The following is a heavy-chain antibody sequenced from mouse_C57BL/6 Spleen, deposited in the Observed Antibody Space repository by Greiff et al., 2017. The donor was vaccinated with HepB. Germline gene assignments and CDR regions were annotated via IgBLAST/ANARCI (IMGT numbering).Heavy chain of an antibody. V-gene: IGHV1-15*01. D-gene: IGHD2-4*01. CDR1: GYTFTDYE. J-gene: IGHJ2*01. CDR3: TRGRLRRNNYFDY. Sequence: QVHVKQSGAELVRPGASVTLSCKASGYTFTDYEMHWVKQTPVHGLEWIGAIDPETGGTAYNQKFKGKAILTADKSSSTAYMELRSLTSEDSAVYYCTRGRLRRNNYFDYWGQGTTLTVSS. CDR2: IDPETGGT.